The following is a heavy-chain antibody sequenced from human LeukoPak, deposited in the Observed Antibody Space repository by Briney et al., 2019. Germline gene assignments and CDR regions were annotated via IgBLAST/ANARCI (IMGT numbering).Heavy chain of an antibody. Sequence: PGGSLRLSCAASGFIFTKYWMHWVRQAPGKGLVWVSHVNSDGSAASYADSVKGRFTISRDNAKNTVYLHMSSLRVEDTAVYYCTSFYETNWGQGTLVTVPS. CDR3: TSFYETN. D-gene: IGHD2/OR15-2a*01. V-gene: IGHV3-74*01. CDR1: GFIFTKYW. J-gene: IGHJ4*02. CDR2: VNSDGSAA.